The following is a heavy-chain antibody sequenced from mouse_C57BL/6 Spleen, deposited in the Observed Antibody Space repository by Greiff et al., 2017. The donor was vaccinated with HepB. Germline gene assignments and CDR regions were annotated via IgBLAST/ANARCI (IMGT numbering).Heavy chain of an antibody. CDR2: INYDGSST. Sequence: EVKLVESEGGLVQPGSSMKLSCTASGFTFSDYYMAWVRQVPEKGLEWVANINYDGSSTYYLDSLKSRFIISRDNAKNILYLQMSSLKSEDTATYYCARDRGFYYGSSPLDYWGQGTTLTVSS. J-gene: IGHJ2*01. CDR3: ARDRGFYYGSSPLDY. D-gene: IGHD1-1*01. V-gene: IGHV5-16*01. CDR1: GFTFSDYY.